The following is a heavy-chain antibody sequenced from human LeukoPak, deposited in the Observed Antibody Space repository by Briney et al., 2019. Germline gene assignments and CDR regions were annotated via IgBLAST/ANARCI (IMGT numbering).Heavy chain of an antibody. V-gene: IGHV3-33*08. Sequence: GRSLRLSCAASGFTFSSYGMHWVRQAPGKGLEGVAVIWYDGSNKYYADSVKGRFTISRDNSKNTLYLQMNSLRAEDTAVYYCARGTGYCSGGSCYSSWFDPWGQGTLVTVSS. J-gene: IGHJ5*02. CDR2: IWYDGSNK. CDR3: ARGTGYCSGGSCYSSWFDP. D-gene: IGHD2-15*01. CDR1: GFTFSSYG.